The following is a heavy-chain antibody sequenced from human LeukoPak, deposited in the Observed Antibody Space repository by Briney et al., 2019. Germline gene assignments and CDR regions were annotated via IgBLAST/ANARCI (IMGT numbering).Heavy chain of an antibody. Sequence: PGGSLRLSCAASGFTFSSYAMSWVRQAPGKGLEWVSSISSSGGSTYYADSVKGRFTISRDNAKNSPYLQMNSLRAEDTAVYYCARDWRSSSSDYWGQGTLVTVSS. V-gene: IGHV3-23*01. J-gene: IGHJ4*02. D-gene: IGHD6-6*01. CDR1: GFTFSSYA. CDR2: ISSSGGST. CDR3: ARDWRSSSSDY.